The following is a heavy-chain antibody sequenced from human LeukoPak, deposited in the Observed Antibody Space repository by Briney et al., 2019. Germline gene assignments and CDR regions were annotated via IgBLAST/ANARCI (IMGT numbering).Heavy chain of an antibody. V-gene: IGHV3-20*04. CDR3: ARRLRLKNYGMDV. J-gene: IGHJ6*02. D-gene: IGHD4-17*01. CDR2: INWNGGRT. CDR1: GFTFDDYG. Sequence: GGSLRLSCAASGFTFDDYGMSWVRQTPGKGLELVSGINWNGGRTGYADSVKGRFTISRDNAKNSLYLQMNSLRAEDTALYYGARRLRLKNYGMDVWGQGTTVTVSS.